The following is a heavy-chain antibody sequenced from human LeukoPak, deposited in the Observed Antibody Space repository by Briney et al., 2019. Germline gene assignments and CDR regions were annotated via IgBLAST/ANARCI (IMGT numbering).Heavy chain of an antibody. CDR2: ISSSSSYI. V-gene: IGHV3-21*01. Sequence: PGGSLRLSCAASGFTFSSYSMNWVRQAPGKGLEWVSSISSSSSYIYYADTVKGRFTISRDNAKNSLYLQMNSLGAEDTAVYYCARDVFFKSSPDYWGQGTLVTVSS. CDR1: GFTFSSYS. CDR3: ARDVFFKSSPDY. J-gene: IGHJ4*02. D-gene: IGHD6-6*01.